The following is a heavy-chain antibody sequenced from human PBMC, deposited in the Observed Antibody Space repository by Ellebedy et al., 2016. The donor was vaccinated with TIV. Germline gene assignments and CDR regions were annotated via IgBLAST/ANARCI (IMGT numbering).Heavy chain of an antibody. CDR3: ARYGGAGEWFDP. J-gene: IGHJ5*02. Sequence: MPGGSLRLSCAVYGGSFSGYYWSWIRQPPGKGLEWIGEINHSGYTNYNPSLKSRVTISVDTSKNQFSLKLSSVSAADTALFYCARYGGAGEWFDPWGQGTLVTVSS. D-gene: IGHD3-10*01. CDR1: GGSFSGYY. CDR2: INHSGYT. V-gene: IGHV4-34*01.